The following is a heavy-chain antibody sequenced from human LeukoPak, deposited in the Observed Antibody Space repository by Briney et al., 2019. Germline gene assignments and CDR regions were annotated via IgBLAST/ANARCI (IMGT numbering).Heavy chain of an antibody. CDR1: GFTFSGFW. CDR2: IWYDGSNK. CDR3: ARDGFPYCSSTSCYSFDY. D-gene: IGHD2-2*02. Sequence: PGGSLRLSCAVSGFTFSGFWMSWSRQAPGKGLEWEAVIWYDGSNKYYADSVKGRFTISRDNSKNTLYLQMNSLRAEDTAVYYCARDGFPYCSSTSCYSFDYWGQGTLVTVSS. J-gene: IGHJ4*02. V-gene: IGHV3-33*07.